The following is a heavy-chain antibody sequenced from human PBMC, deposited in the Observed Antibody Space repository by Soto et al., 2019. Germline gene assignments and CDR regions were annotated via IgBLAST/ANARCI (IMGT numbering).Heavy chain of an antibody. CDR3: ATRITVFGLLIPPFDP. V-gene: IGHV4-34*02. CDR2: INHTGGT. J-gene: IGHJ5*02. D-gene: IGHD3-3*01. Sequence: QVHLQQWGAGLLKPSETLSLTCAVYGGSVNGYYWNWIRQPPGKGLEWIGEINHTGGTHYNPSLKSRVTMSVDTSKDQFSLRLSSVTAADTAIYYCATRITVFGLLIPPFDPWGQGTQVTVSS. CDR1: GGSVNGYY.